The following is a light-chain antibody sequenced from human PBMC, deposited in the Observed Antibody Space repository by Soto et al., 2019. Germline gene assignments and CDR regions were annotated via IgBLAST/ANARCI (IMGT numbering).Light chain of an antibody. V-gene: IGLV7-46*01. J-gene: IGLJ3*02. CDR1: TGAVTSGHY. CDR2: DTT. CDR3: LLSYGGARV. Sequence: QAVVTQEPSLTVSPGGTVTLTCGSSTGAVTSGHYPYWFQQKPCQAPKTLIYDTTNKHSWTPARFSGSLLGGKAALTLSGAQPEDEAEYYCLLSYGGARVFGGGTKLTVL.